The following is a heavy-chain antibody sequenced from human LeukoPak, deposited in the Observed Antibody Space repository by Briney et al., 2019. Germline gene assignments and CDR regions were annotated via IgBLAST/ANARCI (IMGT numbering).Heavy chain of an antibody. CDR1: GDSVSSNSAA. CDR3: AIRSTVGLALGSFYI. CDR2: TYYRSKWYN. Sequence: KPSQTLSLTCAISGDSVSSNSAAWNWIRQSPSRGLEWLGRTYYRSKWYNDYAVSVKSRITINPDTSKNQFSMQLNSVTPEDTAVDYCAIRSTVGLALGSFYIWGQGTMVTVSS. J-gene: IGHJ3*02. D-gene: IGHD2-2*01. V-gene: IGHV6-1*01.